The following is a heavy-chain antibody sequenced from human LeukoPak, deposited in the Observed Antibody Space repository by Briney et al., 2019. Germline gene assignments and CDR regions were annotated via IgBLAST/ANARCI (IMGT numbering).Heavy chain of an antibody. Sequence: SETLFLTCTVSGGSISSYYWSWIRQPPGKGLEWIGYIYYSGSTNYNPSLKSRVTISVDTSKNQFSLKLSSVTAADTAVYYCARHNHWQGTDNSSGYFDYWGQGTLVTVSS. J-gene: IGHJ4*02. CDR3: ARHNHWQGTDNSSGYFDY. D-gene: IGHD3-22*01. CDR1: GGSISSYY. V-gene: IGHV4-59*08. CDR2: IYYSGST.